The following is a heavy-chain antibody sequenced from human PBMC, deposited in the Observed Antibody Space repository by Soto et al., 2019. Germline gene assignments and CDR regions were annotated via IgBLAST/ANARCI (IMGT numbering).Heavy chain of an antibody. D-gene: IGHD5-18*01. CDR1: GFTFSSYW. CDR3: ARDRWVQLWLSDYYYYYMDV. Sequence: GGSLRLSCAASGFTFSSYWMHWVRQAPGKGLVWVSRINSDGSSTSYADSVKGRFTISRDNAKNTLYLQMNSLRAEDTAVYYCARDRWVQLWLSDYYYYYMDVWGKGTTVTAP. CDR2: INSDGSST. J-gene: IGHJ6*03. V-gene: IGHV3-74*01.